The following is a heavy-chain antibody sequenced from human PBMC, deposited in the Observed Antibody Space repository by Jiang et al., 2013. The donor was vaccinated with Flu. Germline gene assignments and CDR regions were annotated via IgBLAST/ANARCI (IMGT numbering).Heavy chain of an antibody. D-gene: IGHD6-19*01. CDR1: GYTHTAYT. CDR2: IYANTGKP. J-gene: IGHJ4*02. Sequence: QSGSELKKPGASVTISCKSSGYTHTAYTIHWVRQAPGQGLQWMGWIYANTGKPTYAQGFTGRFVFSLDTSVTTAVSTAYLQISSLKAEDTAVYYCARGGRAGSTGWYDYFEYWGQGTLITVSS. CDR3: ARGGRAGSTGWYDYFEY. V-gene: IGHV7-4-1*02.